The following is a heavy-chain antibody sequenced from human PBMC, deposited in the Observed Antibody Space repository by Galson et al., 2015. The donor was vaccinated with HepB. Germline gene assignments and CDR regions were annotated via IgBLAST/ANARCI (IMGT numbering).Heavy chain of an antibody. V-gene: IGHV3-23*01. J-gene: IGHJ3*02. CDR3: AKDRPIYTDYDYDAFDI. D-gene: IGHD5-12*01. Sequence: SLRLSCAASGFTFSSYAMNWVRQAPGKGLEWVSAISGSGGSTYYADSVKGRFTISRDNSKNTLYLQMNSLRAEDTAVYYCAKDRPIYTDYDYDAFDIWGQGTMVTVSS. CDR2: ISGSGGST. CDR1: GFTFSSYA.